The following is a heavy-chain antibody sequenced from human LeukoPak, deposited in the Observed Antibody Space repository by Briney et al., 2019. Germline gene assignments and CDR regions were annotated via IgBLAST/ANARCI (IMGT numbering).Heavy chain of an antibody. CDR2: IYPGDSDT. Sequence: GESLKISCKGSGYSFTSYWIGWVRQMPGKGLEWMGIIYPGDSDTRYSPSFQGQVTISADKSISTAYLQWSSLKASDTAMYYCARHYLGRRYCSGGSCHYYFDYWGQGTLSPSPQ. V-gene: IGHV5-51*01. D-gene: IGHD2-15*01. J-gene: IGHJ4*02. CDR1: GYSFTSYW. CDR3: ARHYLGRRYCSGGSCHYYFDY.